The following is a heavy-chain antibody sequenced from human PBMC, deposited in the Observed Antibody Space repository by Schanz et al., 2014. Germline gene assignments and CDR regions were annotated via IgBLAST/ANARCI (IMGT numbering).Heavy chain of an antibody. Sequence: DVQLLESGGGVVQPGGSLRLSCAASGFIFSNYGMHWVRQAPGKGLEWVSSISSSSSYIYYADSVKGRFTISRDNAKNSLYLQMNSLRAEDTAVYYCAREQIMAAAGLVDYWGHGTLGTVSS. J-gene: IGHJ4*01. V-gene: IGHV3-21*04. D-gene: IGHD6-13*01. CDR1: GFIFSNYG. CDR2: ISSSSSYI. CDR3: AREQIMAAAGLVDY.